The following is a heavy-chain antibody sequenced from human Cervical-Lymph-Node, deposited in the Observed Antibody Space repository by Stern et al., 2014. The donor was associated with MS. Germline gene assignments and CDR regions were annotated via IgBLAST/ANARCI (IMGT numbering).Heavy chain of an antibody. D-gene: IGHD1-26*01. CDR2: ISTRSKTK. V-gene: IGHV3-11*01. CDR3: ARRKLGATSFWYFDL. J-gene: IGHJ2*01. Sequence: MQLVESGGGLVKPGGSLRLSCAASGFTSGDHYMSWIRQAPGKGLERVSYISTRSKTKSHVDSVKCRFTISRDNAKNSLYLQMNSLRVEDTAVYYCARRKLGATSFWYFDLWGRGTLVTVSS. CDR1: GFTSGDHY.